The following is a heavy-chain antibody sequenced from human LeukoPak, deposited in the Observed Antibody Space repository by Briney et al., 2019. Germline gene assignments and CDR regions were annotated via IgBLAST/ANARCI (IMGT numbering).Heavy chain of an antibody. D-gene: IGHD3-22*01. CDR1: GFTFTSYA. Sequence: GGSLRLSCAGSGFTFTSYAMSWVRQAPGKGLEWVSGISGSGDTTYYADSVKGRFTISRDNSKNTLYLQMNSLRAEDTALYYCARAGHYYDSSGYLLGYWGQGTLVTVSS. J-gene: IGHJ4*02. V-gene: IGHV3-23*01. CDR2: ISGSGDTT. CDR3: ARAGHYYDSSGYLLGY.